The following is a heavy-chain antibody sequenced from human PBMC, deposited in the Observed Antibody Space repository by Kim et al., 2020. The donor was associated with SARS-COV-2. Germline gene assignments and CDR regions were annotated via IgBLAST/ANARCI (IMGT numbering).Heavy chain of an antibody. Sequence: ASVKVSCKASGYTFTSYDINWVRQATGQGLEWMGWLNPNSGNTGYAQKFQGRVTMTRNTSISTAYMELSSLRSEDTAVYYCARGRGERYSYWYFDLWGRGTLVTVSS. D-gene: IGHD1-26*01. J-gene: IGHJ2*01. V-gene: IGHV1-8*01. CDR1: GYTFTSYD. CDR2: LNPNSGNT. CDR3: ARGRGERYSYWYFDL.